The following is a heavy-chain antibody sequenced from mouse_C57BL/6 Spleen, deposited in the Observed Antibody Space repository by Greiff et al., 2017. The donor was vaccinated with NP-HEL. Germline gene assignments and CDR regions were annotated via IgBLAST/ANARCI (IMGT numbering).Heavy chain of an antibody. J-gene: IGHJ2*01. D-gene: IGHD4-1*02. CDR1: GFTFSSYG. Sequence: EVKFVESGGDLVKPGGSLKLSCAASGFTFSSYGMSWVRQTPDKRLEWVATISSGGSYTYSPDSVKGRFTISRDNAKNNLYLQMSSLKSEDTAMYYCARPGQLGSFDYWGQGTTLTVSS. CDR2: ISSGGSYT. V-gene: IGHV5-6*02. CDR3: ARPGQLGSFDY.